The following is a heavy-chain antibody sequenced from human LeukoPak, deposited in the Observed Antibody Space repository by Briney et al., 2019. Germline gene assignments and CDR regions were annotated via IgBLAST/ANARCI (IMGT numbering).Heavy chain of an antibody. Sequence: SETLSLTCAVYGGSFSGYYWGWIRQPPGKGLEWIGSIYYSGSTYYNPSLKSRVTISVDTSKNQFSLKLSSVTATDTAVYYCSYYVWGSYFFDYWGQGTLVTVSS. CDR3: SYYVWGSYFFDY. D-gene: IGHD3-16*01. J-gene: IGHJ4*02. CDR2: IYYSGST. CDR1: GGSFSGYY. V-gene: IGHV4-34*01.